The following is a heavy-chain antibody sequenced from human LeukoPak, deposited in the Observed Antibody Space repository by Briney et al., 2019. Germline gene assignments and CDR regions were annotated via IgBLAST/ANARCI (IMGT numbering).Heavy chain of an antibody. V-gene: IGHV1-69*13. Sequence: ASVKVSCKASGGTFSSYAISWVRQAPGQGLEWMGGIIPIFGTANYAQKFQGRVTITADESTSTAYMELSSLRSEDTGVYYCAREEGRVATMGPATRWTPTKDAFDIWGQGTMVIVSS. J-gene: IGHJ3*02. CDR3: AREEGRVATMGPATRWTPTKDAFDI. CDR1: GGTFSSYA. D-gene: IGHD5-24*01. CDR2: IIPIFGTA.